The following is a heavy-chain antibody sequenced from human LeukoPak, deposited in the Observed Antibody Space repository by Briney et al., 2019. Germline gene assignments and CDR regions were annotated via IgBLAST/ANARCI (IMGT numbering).Heavy chain of an antibody. D-gene: IGHD3-22*01. CDR3: AKVPHTDYYDTSGYYYGSYYFHY. CDR1: GFTFSSYA. CDR2: ISGSGDST. J-gene: IGHJ4*02. Sequence: PGGSLRLSCAASGFTFSSYAMSWVRQAPGKGLEWVSRISGSGDSTFYADSVKGRFTISRDNSKNTLYLQMSSLRAEDTAVYYCAKVPHTDYYDTSGYYYGSYYFHYWGQGTLVTVSS. V-gene: IGHV3-23*01.